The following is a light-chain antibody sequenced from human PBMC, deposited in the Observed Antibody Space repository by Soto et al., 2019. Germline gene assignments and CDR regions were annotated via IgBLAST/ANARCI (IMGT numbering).Light chain of an antibody. J-gene: IGKJ2*01. Sequence: EIVLTQSPGTLSLSPGERATLSCRASQSVSSSYLAWYQQKPGQAPRLLIYGASSRATGIPDRFSGSGSGTDFTLTISRLEAEDCAVYYCQQYGSSPPYTFGQGTKLEIK. CDR3: QQYGSSPPYT. CDR2: GAS. V-gene: IGKV3-20*01. CDR1: QSVSSSY.